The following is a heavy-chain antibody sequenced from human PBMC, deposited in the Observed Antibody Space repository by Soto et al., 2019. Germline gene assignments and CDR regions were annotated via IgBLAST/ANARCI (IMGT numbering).Heavy chain of an antibody. D-gene: IGHD3-3*01. CDR1: GFTFSSYE. J-gene: IGHJ6*02. CDR3: AIIPFRPQYYDFWSGNYYYYYGMDV. Sequence: EVQLVESGGGLVQPGGSLRLSCAASGFTFSSYEMNWVRQAPGKGLEWVSYISSSGSTIYYADSVEGRFTISRDNAKNSLYLQMNSLRAEDTAVYYCAIIPFRPQYYDFWSGNYYYYYGMDVWGQGTTVTVSS. V-gene: IGHV3-48*03. CDR2: ISSSGSTI.